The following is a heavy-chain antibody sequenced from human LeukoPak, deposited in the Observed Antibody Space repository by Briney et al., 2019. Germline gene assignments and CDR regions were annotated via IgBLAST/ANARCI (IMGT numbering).Heavy chain of an antibody. J-gene: IGHJ4*02. V-gene: IGHV3-21*01. D-gene: IGHD2-15*01. CDR1: GFTFSSYS. Sequence: GGSLRLSCAASGFTFSSYSMNWVRQAPGKGLEWVSSISSSSSYIYYADSVKGRFTISRDNAKNSLYLQMNSLRAEDTAVYYCARAEDIVVVVAADAVDYRGQGTLVTVSS. CDR3: ARAEDIVVVVAADAVDY. CDR2: ISSSSSYI.